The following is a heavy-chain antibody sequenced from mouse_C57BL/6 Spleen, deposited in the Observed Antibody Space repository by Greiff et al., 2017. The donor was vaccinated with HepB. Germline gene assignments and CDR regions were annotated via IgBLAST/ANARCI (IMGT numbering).Heavy chain of an antibody. V-gene: IGHV1-64*01. D-gene: IGHD2-10*01. J-gene: IGHJ3*01. CDR2: IHPNSGST. CDR3: ARNLLCQGGFAY. Sequence: QVQLQQPGAELVKPGASVKLSCKASGYTFTSYWMHWVKQRPGQGLEWIGMIHPNSGSTNYNEKFKSKATLTVDKSSSTAYMQLSSLTSEDSAVYYCARNLLCQGGFAYWGQGTLVTVSA. CDR1: GYTFTSYW.